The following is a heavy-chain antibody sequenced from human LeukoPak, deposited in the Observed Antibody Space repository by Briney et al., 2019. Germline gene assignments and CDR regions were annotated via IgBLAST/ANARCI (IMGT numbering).Heavy chain of an antibody. CDR1: GYTFTGYY. CDR3: ARDAVVVVAATNFDY. J-gene: IGHJ4*02. Sequence: ASVKVSCKASGYTFTGYYMHWVRQAPGQGLEWMGWINPNSGGTNYAQKFQGRVTMTRDTSISTAYMELSRLRSDDTAVYYCARDAVVVVAATNFDYWGQGTLVTVSS. CDR2: INPNSGGT. V-gene: IGHV1-2*02. D-gene: IGHD2-15*01.